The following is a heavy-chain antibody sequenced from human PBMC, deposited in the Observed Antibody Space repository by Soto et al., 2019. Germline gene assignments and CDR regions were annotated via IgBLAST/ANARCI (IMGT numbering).Heavy chain of an antibody. CDR3: AADDYGIFPY. CDR2: IDPRSGGT. CDR1: GYPFTTYY. J-gene: IGHJ4*02. Sequence: ASVKVSCKVSGYPFTTYYIHWVRQAPGQGLEWMGWIDPRSGGTVYEQKFQGRVTMTRDTSISTVYMDLSGLTSDDTALYYCAADDYGIFPYWGQGSLVTVSS. D-gene: IGHD3-10*01. V-gene: IGHV1-2*02.